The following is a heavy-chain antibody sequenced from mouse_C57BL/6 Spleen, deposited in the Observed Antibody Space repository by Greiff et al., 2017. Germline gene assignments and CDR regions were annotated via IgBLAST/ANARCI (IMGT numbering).Heavy chain of an antibody. D-gene: IGHD1-1*01. CDR3: AIWGYYGSRPYFDY. Sequence: SGPDLVQPGASVKISCKSSGYSFPCYYIPWVHQRPGQGLELVGWIYTGSGSTKYHEKFKGKATLSSDTSSSTAYMQLSSLTSEDSAVYYGAIWGYYGSRPYFDYWGQGTTLTVSA. CDR1: GYSFPCYY. J-gene: IGHJ2*01. V-gene: IGHV1-66*01. CDR2: IYTGSGST.